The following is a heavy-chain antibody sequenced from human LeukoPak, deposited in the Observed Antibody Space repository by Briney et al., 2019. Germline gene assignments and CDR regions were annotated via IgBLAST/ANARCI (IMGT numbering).Heavy chain of an antibody. CDR1: GFTFTSSA. Sequence: SVKVSCKASGFTFTSSAMQWVRQARGQRLEWIGWIVVGSGNTNYAQKFQERVTITRDMSTSTAYMELSSLRSEDTAVYYCAADLYAGEGELPALFDYWGQGTLVTVSS. CDR3: AADLYAGEGELPALFDY. D-gene: IGHD1-26*01. CDR2: IVVGSGNT. J-gene: IGHJ4*02. V-gene: IGHV1-58*02.